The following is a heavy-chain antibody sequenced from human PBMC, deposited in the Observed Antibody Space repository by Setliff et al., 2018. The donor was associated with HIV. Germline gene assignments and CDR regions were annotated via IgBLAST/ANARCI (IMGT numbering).Heavy chain of an antibody. V-gene: IGHV1-69*05. CDR2: IIPRFGST. CDR3: ARDLRYYDSSGYYYDDWSDP. J-gene: IGHJ5*02. CDR1: GDTFNSFP. D-gene: IGHD3-22*01. Sequence: ASVKVSCKASGDTFNSFPISWVRQAPGQGLEWMGGIIPRFGSTNLAQKFQGRLTITTDESTSTAYMELTDLTSADTAIYYCARDLRYYDSSGYYYDDWSDPWGQGTPVTVSS.